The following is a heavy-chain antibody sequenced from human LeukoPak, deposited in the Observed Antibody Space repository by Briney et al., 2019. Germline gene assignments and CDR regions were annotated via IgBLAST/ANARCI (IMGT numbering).Heavy chain of an antibody. CDR1: GFTFTNYW. J-gene: IGHJ4*02. CDR3: GTVFDH. Sequence: GGSLRLSCAASGFTFTNYWMHWVRQAPGKGLVWVSRIDIDGTGTSYADSVKGRFTISRDNAKNTVSLQMNSLKAEDTAVYYCGTVFDHWGSGILVTVSS. CDR2: IDIDGTGT. V-gene: IGHV3-74*01.